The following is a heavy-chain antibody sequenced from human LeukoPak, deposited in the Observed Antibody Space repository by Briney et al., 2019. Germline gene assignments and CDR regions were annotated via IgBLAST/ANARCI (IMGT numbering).Heavy chain of an antibody. CDR1: GFTFSIYE. CDR3: ARGPGGDYTHAFDI. J-gene: IGHJ3*02. D-gene: IGHD2-21*02. V-gene: IGHV3-48*03. Sequence: GGSLRLSCAASGFTFSIYEMNWVRQAPGKGLEWVSYISSSGSTIYYADSVKGRFTISRDNAKNSLYLQMNSLRAEDTAVYYCARGPGGDYTHAFDIWGQGTMVTVSS. CDR2: ISSSGSTI.